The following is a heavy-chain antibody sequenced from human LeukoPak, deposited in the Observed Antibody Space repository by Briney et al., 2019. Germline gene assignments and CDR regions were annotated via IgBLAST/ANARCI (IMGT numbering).Heavy chain of an antibody. J-gene: IGHJ5*02. CDR1: GFTFSNYW. CDR2: IYVDGRTT. V-gene: IGHV3-74*01. Sequence: GGSLRLSCVASGFTFSNYWMHWVRHPPGTGLVWVSRIYVDGRTTNYADSVKGRFTISGDNAKNTVYLEMNSLSVEDTATYYCIRDFRSADLWGQGTLVTVTS. CDR3: IRDFRSADL.